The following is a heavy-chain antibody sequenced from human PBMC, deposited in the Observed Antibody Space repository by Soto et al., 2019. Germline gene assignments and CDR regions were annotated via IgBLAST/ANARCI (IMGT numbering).Heavy chain of an antibody. J-gene: IGHJ3*02. V-gene: IGHV3-23*01. D-gene: IGHD2-15*01. Sequence: EVQLLESGGGLVQPGGSLRLSCAASGFTFSTHAMIWVRQAPGKGLNWVSTVDVGGGSTYYTDSVKGRFTVSRDNSKNTFYLKLNTLTADNTAIYFCARDSGPAGGGDCNIFGQWTMVTVS. CDR1: GFTFSTHA. CDR3: ARDSGPAGGGDCNI. CDR2: VDVGGGST.